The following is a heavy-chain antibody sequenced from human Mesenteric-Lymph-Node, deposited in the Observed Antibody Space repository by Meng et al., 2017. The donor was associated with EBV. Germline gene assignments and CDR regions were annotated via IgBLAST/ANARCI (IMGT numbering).Heavy chain of an antibody. D-gene: IGHD3-10*01. CDR3: ARASAMDQGVISAIDN. CDR1: GGSIRRNNW. CDR2: IHHSGNT. Sequence: GQWQEVGPSLWKPSQALSLTCDVSGGSIRRNNWWGWVRQTPGKGREWIGEIHHSGNTNYNPSLWSRVTISVDTSKNQFSLKVRSVTAADAAVYYCARASAMDQGVISAIDNWGQGTLVTVSS. J-gene: IGHJ4*02. V-gene: IGHV4-4*02.